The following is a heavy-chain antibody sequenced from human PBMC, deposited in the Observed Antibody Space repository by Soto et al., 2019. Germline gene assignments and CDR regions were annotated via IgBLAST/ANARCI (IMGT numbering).Heavy chain of an antibody. V-gene: IGHV5-51*01. Sequence: GESLKISCKGSGYSFTSYWIGWVRQMPGKGLDWMGIIYPGDSDTRYSPSFQGQVTISADKSISTAYLQWSSLKASDTAMYYCARSGYYDILTGYYPNWFDPWGQGTLVTVSS. D-gene: IGHD3-9*01. J-gene: IGHJ5*02. CDR2: IYPGDSDT. CDR1: GYSFTSYW. CDR3: ARSGYYDILTGYYPNWFDP.